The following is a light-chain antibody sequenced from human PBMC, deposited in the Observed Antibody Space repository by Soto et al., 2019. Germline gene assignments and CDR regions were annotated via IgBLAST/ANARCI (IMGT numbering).Light chain of an antibody. CDR1: QSINKW. J-gene: IGKJ1*01. CDR3: QHHSGDRAT. Sequence: DILLTQSPSTLSASVGDRVTISCRASQSINKWLAWYQHKPGKAPNLLIYEVSTLHSGVPPRFSGSGSGTEFTLTISSLRPADFATYYCQHHSGDRATFGPGTKVES. CDR2: EVS. V-gene: IGKV1-5*03.